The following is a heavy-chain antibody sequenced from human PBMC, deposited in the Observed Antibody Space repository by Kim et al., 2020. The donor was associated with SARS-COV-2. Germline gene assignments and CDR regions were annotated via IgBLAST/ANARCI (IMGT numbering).Heavy chain of an antibody. D-gene: IGHD6-13*01. CDR1: GLAVSKIH. J-gene: IGHJ4*02. CDR2: LYSGGNS. Sequence: GGSLRLSCAVSGLAVSKIHLSWVRQAPGKGPEWVSVLYSGGNSYYRGSVEGRFTVSRDNSKNIMYLQMNSLKVEDTAVYYCARGSSSYDDWGQGTLVIVS. V-gene: IGHV3-53*01. CDR3: ARGSSSYDD.